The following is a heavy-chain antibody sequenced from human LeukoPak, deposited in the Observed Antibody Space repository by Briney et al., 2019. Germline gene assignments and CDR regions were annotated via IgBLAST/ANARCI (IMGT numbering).Heavy chain of an antibody. V-gene: IGHV3-30*18. CDR1: GFTFSSYG. Sequence: PGRSLRLSCAASGFTFSSYGMHWVRQAPGKGLEWVAVISYDGSNKYYADSVKGRFTISRDNSKSTLYLQMNSLRAEDTAVYYCAQGSHYYDSSGYPYYFDYWGQGTLVTVSS. D-gene: IGHD3-22*01. J-gene: IGHJ4*02. CDR3: AQGSHYYDSSGYPYYFDY. CDR2: ISYDGSNK.